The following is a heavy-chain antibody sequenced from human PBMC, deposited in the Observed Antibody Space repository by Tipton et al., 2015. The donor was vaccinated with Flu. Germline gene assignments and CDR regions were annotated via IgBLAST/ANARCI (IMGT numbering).Heavy chain of an antibody. V-gene: IGHV3-49*04. Sequence: SLRLSCADSGFTFGDFAMSWVRQAPGKGLEWVGLIRSKTYGGTTEYAASVKGRFTISRDDSKNMVYLQMNSLITEDTAVYYCTAGVGRSDSDSWGQGTLVKVSS. J-gene: IGHJ4*02. CDR2: IRSKTYGGTT. CDR1: GFTFGDFA. CDR3: TAGVGRSDSDS. D-gene: IGHD3-10*01.